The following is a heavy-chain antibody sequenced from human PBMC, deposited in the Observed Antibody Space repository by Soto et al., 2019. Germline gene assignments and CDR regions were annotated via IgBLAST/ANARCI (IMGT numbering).Heavy chain of an antibody. CDR1: GFTFNTYW. D-gene: IGHD4-4*01. V-gene: IGHV3-7*01. J-gene: IGHJ5*02. CDR2: IKEDGSDK. Sequence: HPVGSLRLSCVASGFTFNTYWMSWVRQAPGKGLEWVANIKEDGSDKYYVDSVKGRFTISRDNAKNLLYLQMNSLGAGDTAMYFCARHLASTVTTSDWFDPWGQGTLVTVSS. CDR3: ARHLASTVTTSDWFDP.